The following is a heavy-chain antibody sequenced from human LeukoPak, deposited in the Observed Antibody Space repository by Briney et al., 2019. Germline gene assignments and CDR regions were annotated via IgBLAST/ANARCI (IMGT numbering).Heavy chain of an antibody. CDR2: MNPNSGNT. Sequence: GASVKVSCKASGYTFTSYDINWVRQATGQGLEWMGWMNPNSGNTGYAQKFQGRVTITRNTSISTAYMELSSLRSEDTAVYYCARRSCSSTSCPFDYWGQGTLVTVSS. CDR3: ARRSCSSTSCPFDY. J-gene: IGHJ4*02. D-gene: IGHD2-2*01. V-gene: IGHV1-8*03. CDR1: GYTFTSYD.